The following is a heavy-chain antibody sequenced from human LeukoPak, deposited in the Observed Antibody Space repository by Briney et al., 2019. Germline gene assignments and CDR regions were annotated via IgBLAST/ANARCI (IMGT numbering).Heavy chain of an antibody. J-gene: IGHJ6*02. CDR2: IYTSGST. V-gene: IGHV4-61*02. Sequence: SETLSLTCTVSGGSISSGSYYWSWIRQPAGKGLEWIGRIYTSGSTNYNPSLKSRVTTSVDTSKNQFSLKLSSVTAADTAVYYCATRYSSSWDYYYYYGMDVWGQGTTVTVS. CDR1: GGSISSGSYY. D-gene: IGHD6-13*01. CDR3: ATRYSSSWDYYYYYGMDV.